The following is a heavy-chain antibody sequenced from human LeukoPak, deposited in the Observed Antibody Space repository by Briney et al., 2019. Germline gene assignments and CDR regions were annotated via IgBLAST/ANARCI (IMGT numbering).Heavy chain of an antibody. Sequence: GGSLRLSCAASRFTFSNYAMSWVRQAPGKGLEWVSTISGSGDSTYYAGSVKGRFTISRDNSKNTLSLQMNSLRAEDTAVYYCARPPERWALSFDYWGQGTLLTVSS. CDR3: ARPPERWALSFDY. CDR2: ISGSGDST. CDR1: RFTFSNYA. J-gene: IGHJ4*02. V-gene: IGHV3-23*01. D-gene: IGHD1-26*01.